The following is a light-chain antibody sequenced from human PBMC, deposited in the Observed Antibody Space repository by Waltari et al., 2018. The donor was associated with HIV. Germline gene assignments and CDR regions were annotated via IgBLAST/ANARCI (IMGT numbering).Light chain of an antibody. Sequence: DIQMTQSPSSLSASVGDRVTITCRTSQTITNFLNRYQQKPGKAPNLLIYAASSLQSGVPSRFSGSRSGTDFTLTISNLQPEDFATYYCQQSYTTPRTFGQGTKVEIK. CDR2: AAS. CDR1: QTITNF. V-gene: IGKV1-39*01. CDR3: QQSYTTPRT. J-gene: IGKJ1*01.